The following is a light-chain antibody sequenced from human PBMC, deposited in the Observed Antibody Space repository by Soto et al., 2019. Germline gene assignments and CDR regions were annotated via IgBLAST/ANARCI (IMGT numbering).Light chain of an antibody. CDR1: QSVTISY. V-gene: IGKV3-20*01. Sequence: EIVLTQSAGNLALSPGEAATLXCRASQSVTISYLAWYQQRPGQAPSLLIYGVSSRATGSPDRFSGSGSGTDFTLTITRLEPEDFAVYYCQHYGYSLWTFGQGTKVDIK. CDR2: GVS. CDR3: QHYGYSLWT. J-gene: IGKJ1*01.